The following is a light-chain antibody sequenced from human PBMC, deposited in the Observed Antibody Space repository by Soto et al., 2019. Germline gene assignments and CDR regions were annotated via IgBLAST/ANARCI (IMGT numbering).Light chain of an antibody. J-gene: IGKJ1*01. Sequence: LTQSPGTASSSPGERATLSCRARQRVRDNYLDWYQQKPHHAPSLLILNTYRTATAIPDRLTGGGSWGDFALTISRVEPQDIAVYFCQKDGSISGTFGKVTKLDIK. V-gene: IGKV3-20*01. CDR1: QRVRDNY. CDR2: NTY. CDR3: QKDGSISGT.